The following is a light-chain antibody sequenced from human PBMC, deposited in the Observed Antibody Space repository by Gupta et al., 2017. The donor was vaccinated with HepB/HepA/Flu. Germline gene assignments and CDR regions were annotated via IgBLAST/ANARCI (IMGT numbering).Light chain of an antibody. J-gene: IGKJ3*01. CDR1: QSLLHRNGYNY. CDR2: LGS. V-gene: IGKV2-28*01. Sequence: DLVMTLSPLSLPVTPGEPDSLPCRSSQSLLHRNGYNYLDWYLQKTGQYPQLLIYLGSNRASGGPARCSGSGSGTDFTLKISRVEAEDVGVDYCMQDLQTRLWTFGPGTKVEIK. CDR3: MQDLQTRLWT.